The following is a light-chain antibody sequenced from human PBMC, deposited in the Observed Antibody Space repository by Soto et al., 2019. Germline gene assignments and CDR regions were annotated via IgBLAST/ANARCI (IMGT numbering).Light chain of an antibody. CDR2: AAS. V-gene: IGKV1-9*01. CDR3: LQINSYPYT. Sequence: IQLTQSPSSLPASVGDRVTIPCRASQGITTYLAWYQQKPGKAPKLLIYAASALQSGVPSRFSGSGSGTDFTLTTSSLQPEDFATYYCLQINSYPYTFGQGTQVDIK. J-gene: IGKJ2*01. CDR1: QGITTY.